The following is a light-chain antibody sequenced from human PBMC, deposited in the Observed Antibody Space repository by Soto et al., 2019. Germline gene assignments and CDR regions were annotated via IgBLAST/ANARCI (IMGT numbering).Light chain of an antibody. CDR1: QSISNS. CDR2: DVS. Sequence: DIQMSQSPSTLSASVGDRVTITCRASQSISNSLAWYQQKPGKAPKLLLSDVSTLARGVPSRFSVSGSGTEFTPTITSLQPDDFPTYYCQHHSSYSRTLGQGTNLAIK. V-gene: IGKV1-5*01. CDR3: QHHSSYSRT. J-gene: IGKJ1*01.